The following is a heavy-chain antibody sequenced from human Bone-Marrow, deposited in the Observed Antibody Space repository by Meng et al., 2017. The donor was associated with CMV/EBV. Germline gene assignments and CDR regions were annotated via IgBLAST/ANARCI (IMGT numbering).Heavy chain of an antibody. D-gene: IGHD2-2*01. V-gene: IGHV1-18*01. CDR2: ISPYNYNT. CDR3: ARGRGYCSSTSGSIPLEY. J-gene: IGHJ4*02. CDR1: GYTFTTYG. Sequence: ASVKVSCKASGYTFTTYGISWVRQAPGQGLEWMGWISPYNYNTNYAQKLQGRVTMTTDTSISTAYMELSRLRSDDTAVYFCARGRGYCSSTSGSIPLEYWGQGTLVTVSS.